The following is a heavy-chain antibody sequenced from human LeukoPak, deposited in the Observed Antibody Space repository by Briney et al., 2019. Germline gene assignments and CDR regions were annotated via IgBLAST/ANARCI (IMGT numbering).Heavy chain of an antibody. CDR3: ARDPSGSSLTGYFDY. Sequence: GGSLRLSCAASGFTFDDYAMHWVRQAPGEGLEWVSGISWNSGSIGYADSVKGRFTISRDNAKNSLYLQMNSLRAEDTAEYYCARDPSGSSLTGYFDYWGQGTLVTVSS. CDR1: GFTFDDYA. J-gene: IGHJ4*02. D-gene: IGHD1-26*01. V-gene: IGHV3-9*01. CDR2: ISWNSGSI.